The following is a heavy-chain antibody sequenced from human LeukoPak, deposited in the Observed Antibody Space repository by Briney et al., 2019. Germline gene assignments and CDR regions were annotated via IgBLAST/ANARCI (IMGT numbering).Heavy chain of an antibody. CDR1: GFTFSSYG. J-gene: IGHJ6*04. CDR2: ISYDGSNK. V-gene: IGHV3-30*18. Sequence: GRSLRLSCAASGFTFSSYGMHWVRQAPGKGLEWVAVISYDGSNKYYADSVKGRFTISRDNSKNTLYLQMDSLRAEDTAVYYCVKVITMVRGVIKNYYGMDVWGKGTTVTVSS. CDR3: VKVITMVRGVIKNYYGMDV. D-gene: IGHD3-10*01.